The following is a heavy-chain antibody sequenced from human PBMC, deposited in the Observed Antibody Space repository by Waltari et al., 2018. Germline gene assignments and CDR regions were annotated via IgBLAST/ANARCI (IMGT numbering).Heavy chain of an antibody. J-gene: IGHJ4*02. V-gene: IGHV4-39*01. Sequence: QLRLQESGPGLVKPSETLSLTCTVSGDSISSSSYYWGWIRQPPGKGLEWIGTIYYSGSTYYNPSLKSRVTVSVDTSKNQFSLKLSSVTAADTAVYYCARHLRTNGLCCIDYWSQGTLVTVSS. CDR2: IYYSGST. CDR1: GDSISSSSYY. D-gene: IGHD2-8*01. CDR3: ARHLRTNGLCCIDY.